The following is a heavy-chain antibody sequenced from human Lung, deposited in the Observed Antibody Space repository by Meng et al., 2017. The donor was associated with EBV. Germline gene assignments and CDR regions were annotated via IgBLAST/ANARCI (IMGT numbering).Heavy chain of an antibody. J-gene: IGHJ4*02. D-gene: IGHD4-23*01. Sequence: EVQLVESGGGXXXXXXSLXLSCAASGFTFSNAWMSWVRQAPGKGLEWVGRIKSKTDGGTTDYAAPVKGRFTISRDDSKNMLYLQMNGLKSEDTAVYYCTRWSYGGTAYWGQGTLVTVSS. CDR1: GFTFSNAW. CDR2: IKSKTDGGTT. CDR3: TRWSYGGTAY. V-gene: IGHV3-15*01.